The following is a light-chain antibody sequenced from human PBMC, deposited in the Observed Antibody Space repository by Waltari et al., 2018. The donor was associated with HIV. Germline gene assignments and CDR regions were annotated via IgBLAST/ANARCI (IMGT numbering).Light chain of an antibody. CDR1: SSDVGSYKV. CDR2: EVS. CDR3: CSYAGSTTHV. J-gene: IGLJ1*01. Sequence: QSALTQTASVSGSPGQSITISCTGTSSDVGSYKVVSWYQKHPGKAPKLMIYEVSKRPSGVSNRFSGSKSGNTASLTISGLQAEDEADYYCCSYAGSTTHVFGTGTKVTVL. V-gene: IGLV2-23*02.